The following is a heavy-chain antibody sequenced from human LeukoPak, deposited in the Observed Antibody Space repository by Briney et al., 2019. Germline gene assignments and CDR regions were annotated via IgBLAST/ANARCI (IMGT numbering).Heavy chain of an antibody. CDR2: INHSGST. Sequence: SETLSLTCAVYGGSFSGYYWSWIRQPPGKGLEGIGEINHSGSTNYNPSLKSRVTISVDTSKNQFSLKLSSVTAADTAVYYCARGGYDLDPWGQGTLVTVSS. D-gene: IGHD2-2*01. CDR1: GGSFSGYY. CDR3: ARGGYDLDP. J-gene: IGHJ5*02. V-gene: IGHV4-34*01.